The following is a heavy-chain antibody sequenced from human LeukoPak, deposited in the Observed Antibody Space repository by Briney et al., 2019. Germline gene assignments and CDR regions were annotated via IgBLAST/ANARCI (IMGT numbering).Heavy chain of an antibody. J-gene: IGHJ4*02. CDR3: ARGGGSWANFDY. Sequence: PSETLSLTCAVSGYSISSSNWWGWVRQPPGKGLEWIGYIHYSGSTYYNPSLMSRVTMSVDTSKKHLSLNLNSVTAADTAVYYCARGGGSWANFDYWGQGILVTVSS. D-gene: IGHD6-13*01. V-gene: IGHV4-28*03. CDR2: IHYSGST. CDR1: GYSISSSNW.